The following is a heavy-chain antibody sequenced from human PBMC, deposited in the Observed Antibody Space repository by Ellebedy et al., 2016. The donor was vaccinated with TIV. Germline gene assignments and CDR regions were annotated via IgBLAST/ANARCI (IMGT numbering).Heavy chain of an antibody. V-gene: IGHV4-34*01. J-gene: IGHJ4*02. CDR2: INHSGST. Sequence: MPSETLSLTCAVYGGSFSGYYWSWIRQPPGKGLEWIGEINHSGSTNYNPSLKSRVTISVDKSKNQFSLKLSSVTAADTAVYYCARISSGWRFDYWGQGTLVTVSS. D-gene: IGHD6-19*01. CDR3: ARISSGWRFDY. CDR1: GGSFSGYY.